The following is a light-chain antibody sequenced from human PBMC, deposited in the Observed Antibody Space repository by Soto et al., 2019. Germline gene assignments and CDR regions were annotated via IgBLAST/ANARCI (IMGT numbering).Light chain of an antibody. CDR2: GIF. J-gene: IGKJ1*01. CDR1: QSGYNGY. V-gene: IGKV3-20*01. CDR3: QHYGHPQWT. Sequence: EIVLTQSPDSLSLSSGERATLSCRASQSGYNGYLAWYQQRPGQPPRLLIYGIFTRADGIPDMFSGSGSGTDFTLTITRLEPEDSAVYYCQHYGHPQWTFGQGTKVEI.